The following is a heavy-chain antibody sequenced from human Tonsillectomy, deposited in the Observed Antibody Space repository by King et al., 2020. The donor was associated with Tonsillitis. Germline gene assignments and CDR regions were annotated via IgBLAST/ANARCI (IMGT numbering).Heavy chain of an antibody. Sequence: VQLVESGGGVVQPGRSLRLSCAASGFIFKTYTMNWVRQAPGKGLEWVALISFDGSNKFYADSVKGRFSISRDNSANKQFLQMNSLKTEDTAVYYCARDVVAVAGYYFPTGFDVWGQGTTVTVSS. J-gene: IGHJ6*02. D-gene: IGHD6-19*01. CDR2: ISFDGSNK. V-gene: IGHV3-30-3*01. CDR3: ARDVVAVAGYYFPTGFDV. CDR1: GFIFKTYT.